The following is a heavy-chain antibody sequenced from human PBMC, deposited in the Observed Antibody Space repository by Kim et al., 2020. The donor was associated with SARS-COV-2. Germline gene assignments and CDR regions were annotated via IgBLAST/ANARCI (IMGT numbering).Heavy chain of an antibody. CDR1: GGTFSSYA. CDR3: ARLELRFLEWLPSNWFDP. J-gene: IGHJ5*02. V-gene: IGHV1-69*13. D-gene: IGHD3-3*01. CDR2: IIPIFGTA. Sequence: SVKVSCKASGGTFSSYAISWVRQAPGQGLEWMGGIIPIFGTANYAQKFQGRVTITADESTSTAYMELSSLRSEDTAVYYCARLELRFLEWLPSNWFDPWGQGTLVTVSS.